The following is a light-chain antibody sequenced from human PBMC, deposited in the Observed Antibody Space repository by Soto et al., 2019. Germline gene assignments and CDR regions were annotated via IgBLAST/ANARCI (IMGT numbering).Light chain of an antibody. CDR3: QQYGTYPST. CDR2: DAF. Sequence: DIQMTQSPPTLSASVGDRVTITCRASQSVSSWLAWYQQKPGKAPKLLIYDAFSLESGVPSRFSGSGSGTEFTLTISSLQPDDFATYYCQQYGTYPSTFGQGTKVDI. V-gene: IGKV1-5*01. CDR1: QSVSSW. J-gene: IGKJ1*01.